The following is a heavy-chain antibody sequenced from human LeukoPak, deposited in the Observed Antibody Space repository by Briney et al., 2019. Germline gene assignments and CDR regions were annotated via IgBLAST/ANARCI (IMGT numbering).Heavy chain of an antibody. CDR3: ARDRVVGATNYWYFDL. CDR2: IYSGGST. D-gene: IGHD1-26*01. Sequence: GGSLRLSCAASGFTVGSSYMNWVRQVPGKGLEWVSVIYSGGSTYYADSVKGRFAISRDNSKNTLYLQMNSLRAEDTAVYYCARDRVVGATNYWYFDLWGRGTLVTVSS. CDR1: GFTVGSSY. V-gene: IGHV3-53*01. J-gene: IGHJ2*01.